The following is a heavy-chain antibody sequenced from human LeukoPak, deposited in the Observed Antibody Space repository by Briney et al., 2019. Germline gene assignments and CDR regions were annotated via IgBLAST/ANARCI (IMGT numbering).Heavy chain of an antibody. D-gene: IGHD6-6*01. CDR2: ISSSGSTI. CDR1: GFTFSDYY. J-gene: IGHJ6*03. V-gene: IGHV3-11*04. CDR3: ARIAARDHYYYYYMDV. Sequence: GSLRLSCAASGFTFSDYYMSWIRQAPGKGLEWVSYISSSGSTIYYADSVKGRFTISRDNAKNSLYLQMNSLRAEDTAVYYCARIAARDHYYYYYMDVWGKGTTVTVSS.